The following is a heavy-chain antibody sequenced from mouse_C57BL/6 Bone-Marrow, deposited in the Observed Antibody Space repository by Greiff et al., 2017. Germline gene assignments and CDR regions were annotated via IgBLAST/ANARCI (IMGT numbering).Heavy chain of an antibody. Sequence: QVQLQQPGAELVLPGASVKLSCKASGYTFTSYWTHWVKQRPGQGLEWLGEIDPSDSYTNYNQKFKGKSTLTVDKSSSTAYMQLSSLTSEDSAVYYCDRDGLSYWGQGTSVTGSS. D-gene: IGHD1-1*02. CDR1: GYTFTSYW. J-gene: IGHJ4*01. V-gene: IGHV1-69*01. CDR2: IDPSDSYT. CDR3: DRDGLSY.